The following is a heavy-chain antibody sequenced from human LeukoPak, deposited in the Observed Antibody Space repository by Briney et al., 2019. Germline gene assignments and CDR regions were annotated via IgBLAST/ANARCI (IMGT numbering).Heavy chain of an antibody. J-gene: IGHJ3*02. Sequence: SETLSLTCAVYGGSFSGYYWSWIRQPPGKGLEWIGSIYYSGSTYYNPSLKSRVTISVDTSKNQSSLKLSSVTAADTAVYYCARHKYSSGWPPEGAFDIWGQGTMVTVSS. D-gene: IGHD6-19*01. V-gene: IGHV4-34*01. CDR1: GGSFSGYY. CDR3: ARHKYSSGWPPEGAFDI. CDR2: IYYSGST.